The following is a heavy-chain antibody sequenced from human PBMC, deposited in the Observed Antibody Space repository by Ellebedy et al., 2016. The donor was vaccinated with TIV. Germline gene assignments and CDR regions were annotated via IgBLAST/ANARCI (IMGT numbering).Heavy chain of an antibody. J-gene: IGHJ4*02. Sequence: GESLKISCKGSGYSFTSYWISWVRQMPGKGLEWMGKIDPSDSYTNYSPSFQGHVTISADKSISTAYLQWSSLKASDTAMYYCASAKYYGSGTYAHYLDYWGQGTLVTVSS. V-gene: IGHV5-10-1*01. CDR2: IDPSDSYT. CDR3: ASAKYYGSGTYAHYLDY. CDR1: GYSFTSYW. D-gene: IGHD3-10*01.